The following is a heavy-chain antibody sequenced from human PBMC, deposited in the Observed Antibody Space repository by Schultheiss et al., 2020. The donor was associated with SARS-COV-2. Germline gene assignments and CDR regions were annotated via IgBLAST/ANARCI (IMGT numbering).Heavy chain of an antibody. CDR2: IYHSGST. CDR3: ARGPHYSGSYYGMDV. D-gene: IGHD1-26*01. V-gene: IGHV4-30-2*01. Sequence: SETLSLTCAVSGGSISSGGYSWSWIRQPPGKGLEWIGYIYHSGSTYYNPSLKSRVTISVDTSKNQFSLKLSSVTAADTAVYYCARGPHYSGSYYGMDVWGQGTTVTVSS. CDR1: GGSISSGGYS. J-gene: IGHJ6*02.